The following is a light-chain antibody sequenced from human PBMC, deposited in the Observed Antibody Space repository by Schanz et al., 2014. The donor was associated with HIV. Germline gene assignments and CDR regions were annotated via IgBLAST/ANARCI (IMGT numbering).Light chain of an antibody. Sequence: IVLTQYPGTLSLSAGERAILSCRASQTISTKYLAWYQQRPGQAPRLLMYGASRRATGIPERFSGSGSGTDFTLTISRLEPEDFAMYYCQQYDSSPYTFGQGTKLEI. CDR2: GAS. CDR3: QQYDSSPYT. J-gene: IGKJ2*01. CDR1: QTISTKY. V-gene: IGKV3-20*01.